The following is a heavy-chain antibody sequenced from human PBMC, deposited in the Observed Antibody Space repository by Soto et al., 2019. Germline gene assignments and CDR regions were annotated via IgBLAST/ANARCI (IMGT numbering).Heavy chain of an antibody. V-gene: IGHV3-23*01. D-gene: IGHD5-18*01. Sequence: GGSLRLSCAASGFTFSSYAMSWVRQAPGKGLEWVSAISGSGGSTYYADSVKGRFTISRDNSKNTLYLQMNSLRAEDTAVYYCATAQIPTAMVIDYYYGMDVWGQGTTVTVSS. CDR2: ISGSGGST. CDR3: ATAQIPTAMVIDYYYGMDV. CDR1: GFTFSSYA. J-gene: IGHJ6*02.